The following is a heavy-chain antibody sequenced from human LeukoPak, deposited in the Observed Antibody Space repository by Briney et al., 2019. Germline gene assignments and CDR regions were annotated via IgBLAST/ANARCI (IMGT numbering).Heavy chain of an antibody. Sequence: SETLSLTCTVSGGSISSYYWSWIRQPPGKGLEWIGYIYYSGSTNYNPSLKSRVTISVDTSKNQFSLKLSSVTAADTAVYYCARGSIAVAGDLDYWGQGTLVTVSS. J-gene: IGHJ4*02. CDR3: ARGSIAVAGDLDY. V-gene: IGHV4-59*12. D-gene: IGHD6-19*01. CDR1: GGSISSYY. CDR2: IYYSGST.